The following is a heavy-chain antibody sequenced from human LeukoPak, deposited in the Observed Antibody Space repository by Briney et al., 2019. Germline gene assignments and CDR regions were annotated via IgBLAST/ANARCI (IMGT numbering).Heavy chain of an antibody. CDR3: ARRGGYSGSYYGFWFDP. J-gene: IGHJ5*02. V-gene: IGHV4-4*07. CDR1: GGSISSYY. D-gene: IGHD1-26*01. CDR2: IYTSGST. Sequence: SETLSLTCTVPGGSISSYYWSWIRQPAGKGLEWIGRIYTSGSTNYNPSLKSRVTISVDTSKNQFSLKLSSVTAADTAVYYCARRGGYSGSYYGFWFDPWGQGTLVTVSS.